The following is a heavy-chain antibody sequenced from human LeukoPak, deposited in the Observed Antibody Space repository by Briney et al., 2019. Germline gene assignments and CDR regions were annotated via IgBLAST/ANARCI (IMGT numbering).Heavy chain of an antibody. J-gene: IGHJ4*02. CDR2: IYYSGST. D-gene: IGHD3-22*01. V-gene: IGHV4-38-2*02. Sequence: SETLSLTCTVSGYSISSGYYWGWIRQSPGKGLEWIGSIYYSGSTYYNPSLKSRVTISVDTSKNQFSLKLSSVTAADTAVYYCASQRNDYYDSSGHDYWGQGTLVTVSS. CDR3: ASQRNDYYDSSGHDY. CDR1: GYSISSGYY.